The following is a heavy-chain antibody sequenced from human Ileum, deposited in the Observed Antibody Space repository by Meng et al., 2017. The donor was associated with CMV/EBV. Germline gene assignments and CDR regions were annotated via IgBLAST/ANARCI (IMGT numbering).Heavy chain of an antibody. D-gene: IGHD3-10*01. CDR1: GFTFSSYW. Sequence: GRSLRLSCAASGFTFSSYWMSWVRQAPGKGLEWVANIKQDGSEKYYVDSVKGRFTISRDNAKNSLYLQMNSLRAEDTAVYYCARDDMVRGVIFYYYYGMDVWGQGTTVTVSS. V-gene: IGHV3-7*01. CDR3: ARDDMVRGVIFYYYYGMDV. CDR2: IKQDGSEK. J-gene: IGHJ6*02.